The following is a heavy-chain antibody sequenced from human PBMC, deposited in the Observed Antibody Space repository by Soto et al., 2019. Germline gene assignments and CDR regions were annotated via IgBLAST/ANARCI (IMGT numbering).Heavy chain of an antibody. D-gene: IGHD3-16*01. CDR1: GGSISSSSYY. CDR2: IYYSGST. Sequence: QLQLQESGPGLVKPSETLSLTCTVSGGSISSSSYYWGWIRQPPGKGLEWIGSIYYSGSTYYNPSLKSRVTISVDTSKNQFSLKLSSVTAADTALYYCARPFRPTYDYIWAVGAFDIWGQGTMVTVSS. CDR3: ARPFRPTYDYIWAVGAFDI. V-gene: IGHV4-39*01. J-gene: IGHJ3*02.